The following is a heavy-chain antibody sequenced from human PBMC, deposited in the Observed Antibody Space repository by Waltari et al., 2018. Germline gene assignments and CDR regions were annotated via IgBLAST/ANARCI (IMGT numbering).Heavy chain of an antibody. V-gene: IGHV3-23*03. Sequence: EVQLLESGGGLVQPGGYLRLSCAASGFTFSRYAMSWVRPAPGKGGEGVSVIDSGGSTYYADAVKGRFTISRDNSKNTLYLQMNSLRAEDTAVYYCAKDLRGYLDYWGQGTLVTVSS. CDR3: AKDLRGYLDY. J-gene: IGHJ4*02. CDR2: IDSGGST. CDR1: GFTFSRYA.